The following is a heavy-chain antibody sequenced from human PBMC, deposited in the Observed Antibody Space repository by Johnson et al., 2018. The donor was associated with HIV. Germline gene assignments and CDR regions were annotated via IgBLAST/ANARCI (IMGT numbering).Heavy chain of an antibody. V-gene: IGHV3-30*03. Sequence: QVQLVESGGGVVQPGRSLRLSCAASGFTFSSYGMHWVRQAPGKGLEWVAVISYDGSTKYYVDSVKGRFTISRDNAKNSLYLQMNSLRVDDTAVYYCARASGFDMWGQGTMVTVSS. J-gene: IGHJ3*02. CDR3: ARASGFDM. CDR1: GFTFSSYG. CDR2: ISYDGSTK. D-gene: IGHD1-26*01.